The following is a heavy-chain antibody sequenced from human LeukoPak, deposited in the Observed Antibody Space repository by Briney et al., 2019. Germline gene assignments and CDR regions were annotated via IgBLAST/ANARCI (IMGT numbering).Heavy chain of an antibody. Sequence: ASVKVSCKASGYTFTSYGISWVRQAPGQGLEWMGWISGYNGKTNYAQKFQGRVTMTTDTSTSTAYMELRSLTSDDTAVYYCARDINYVVDYWGQGTLATVSS. J-gene: IGHJ4*02. CDR1: GYTFTSYG. D-gene: IGHD3-16*01. V-gene: IGHV1-18*01. CDR3: ARDINYVVDY. CDR2: ISGYNGKT.